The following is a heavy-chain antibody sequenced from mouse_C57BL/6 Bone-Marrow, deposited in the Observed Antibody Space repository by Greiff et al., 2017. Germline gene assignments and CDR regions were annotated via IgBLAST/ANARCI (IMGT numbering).Heavy chain of an antibody. CDR3: ARQLRLDYFDY. CDR1: GYTFTDYY. Sequence: VQLKQSGPVLVKPGASVKMSCKASGYTFTDYYMNWVKQSHGKSLEWIGVINPYNGGTSYNQKFKGKATLTVDKSSSTAYMELNSLTSEDSAVYYCARQLRLDYFDYWGQGTTLTVSS. V-gene: IGHV1-19*01. J-gene: IGHJ2*01. D-gene: IGHD3-2*02. CDR2: INPYNGGT.